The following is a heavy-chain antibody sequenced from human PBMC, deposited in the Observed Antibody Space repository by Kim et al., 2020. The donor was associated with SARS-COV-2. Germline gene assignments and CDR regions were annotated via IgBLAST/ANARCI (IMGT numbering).Heavy chain of an antibody. J-gene: IGHJ4*02. D-gene: IGHD3-16*01. V-gene: IGHV3-30*07. CDR3: ARSRGLGGRHEDY. Sequence: YAEPGKGRFTISRDNSKNTLYLQMNSLRAEDTAVYYCARSRGLGGRHEDYWGQGTLVTVSS.